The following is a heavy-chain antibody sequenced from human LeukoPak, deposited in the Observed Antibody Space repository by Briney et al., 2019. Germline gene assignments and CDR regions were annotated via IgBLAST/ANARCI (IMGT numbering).Heavy chain of an antibody. CDR3: ARGLTKPYSSSDGAFDY. J-gene: IGHJ4*02. V-gene: IGHV6-1*01. CDR2: TYYRSKWYN. CDR1: GDSVSSNSAA. Sequence: SQTLSLTCAISGDSVSSNSAAWNWIRQSPSRGLEWLGRTYYRSKWYNDYAVSVKSRITINPDTSKNQFSLQLNSVTPEDTAVHYCARGLTKPYSSSDGAFDYWGQGTLVTVSS. D-gene: IGHD6-13*01.